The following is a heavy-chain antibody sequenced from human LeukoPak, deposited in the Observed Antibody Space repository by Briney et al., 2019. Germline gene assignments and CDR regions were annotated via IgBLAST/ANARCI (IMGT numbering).Heavy chain of an antibody. CDR3: ARDSGTYDFWSGYSYYFDY. Sequence: GGSLRLSCAASGFTFSSYWMSWVRQAPGKGLEWVANIKQDGSEKYYVDSVKGRFTISRDNAKNSLYLQMNSLRAEDTAVYYCARDSGTYDFWSGYSYYFDYWGQGTLVTVSS. J-gene: IGHJ4*02. V-gene: IGHV3-7*01. D-gene: IGHD3-3*01. CDR2: IKQDGSEK. CDR1: GFTFSSYW.